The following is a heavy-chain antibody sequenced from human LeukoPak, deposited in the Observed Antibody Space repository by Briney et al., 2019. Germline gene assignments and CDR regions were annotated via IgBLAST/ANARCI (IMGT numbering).Heavy chain of an antibody. CDR1: GGSFSGYY. D-gene: IGHD6-19*01. V-gene: IGHV4-34*01. J-gene: IGHJ4*02. Sequence: PSETLSLTCAVYGGSFSGYYWSWIRQPPGKGLEWIGEINHSGSTNYNPSLKSRVTISVDTSKNQFSLKLSSVTAADTAVYYCARVYSSGWYQGQKFDYWGQGTLVTVSS. CDR3: ARVYSSGWYQGQKFDY. CDR2: INHSGST.